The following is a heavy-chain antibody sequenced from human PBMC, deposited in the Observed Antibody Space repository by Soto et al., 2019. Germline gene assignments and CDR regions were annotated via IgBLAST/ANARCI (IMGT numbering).Heavy chain of an antibody. CDR2: IYYSGST. V-gene: IGHV4-61*05. CDR1: GGSISSSSYY. Sequence: PSETLSLTCTVSGGSISSSSYYWSWIRQPPGKGLEWIGYIYYSGSTNYNPSLKSRDTISVDTSKNQFSLQLSSVTASVTAVYYCTRRPYRSTSGGIDYWGQGTLVIVSS. J-gene: IGHJ4*01. D-gene: IGHD2-15*01. CDR3: TRRPYRSTSGGIDY.